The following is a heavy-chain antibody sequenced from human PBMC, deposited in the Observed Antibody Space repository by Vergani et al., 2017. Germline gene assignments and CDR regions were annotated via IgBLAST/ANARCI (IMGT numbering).Heavy chain of an antibody. V-gene: IGHV3-21*04. CDR1: GFTFSSYS. CDR2: IGSTDGRK. J-gene: IGHJ3*01. Sequence: EVQLVESGGGLVKPGGSLRLSCAASGFTFSSYSMNWVRQAPGKGLEWVSSIGSTDGRKNYADSLMARFIISRDTYKNILYPDMHSLRVDDTAVYYCARDRVLWTVPDSFDVWGPGTVVAVSP. D-gene: IGHD3/OR15-3a*01. CDR3: ARDRVLWTVPDSFDV.